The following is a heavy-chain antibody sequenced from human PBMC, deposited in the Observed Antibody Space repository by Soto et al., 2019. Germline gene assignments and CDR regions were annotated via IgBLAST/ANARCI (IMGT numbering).Heavy chain of an antibody. CDR2: IIPNFGTP. CDR3: ATGEGGDYVYESGP. J-gene: IGHJ5*02. Sequence: VQLVQSGAEVKKPGSSVKVSCKASGGIFSSYAMSWVRQAPGQGLEWMGGIIPNFGTPNYAQKFEGRVTLTADESTSTAYMELSSLRSEDTAVYYCATGEGGDYVYESGPWGQGTLVTVSS. D-gene: IGHD4-17*01. V-gene: IGHV1-69*01. CDR1: GGIFSSYA.